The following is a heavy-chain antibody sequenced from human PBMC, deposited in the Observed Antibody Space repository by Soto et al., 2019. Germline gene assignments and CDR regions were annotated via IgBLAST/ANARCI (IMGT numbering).Heavy chain of an antibody. D-gene: IGHD3-10*01. V-gene: IGHV4-34*01. Sequence: KTSETLSLTCAVYGGSFSGYYWSWIRQPPGKGLEWIGEINHSGSTNYNPSLKSRVTISVDTSKNQFSLKLSSVTAADTAVYYCARARILRRGYGMDVWGQGTTVTVSS. CDR1: GGSFSGYY. CDR3: ARARILRRGYGMDV. J-gene: IGHJ6*02. CDR2: INHSGST.